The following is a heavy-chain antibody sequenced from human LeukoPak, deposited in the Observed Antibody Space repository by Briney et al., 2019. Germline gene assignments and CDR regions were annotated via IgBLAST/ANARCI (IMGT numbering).Heavy chain of an antibody. Sequence: SVKVSCKASGGTFSSYAIGWVRQAPGQGLEWMGRIIPILGIANYAQKFQGRVTITADKSTSTAYMELSSLRSVDTAVYYCASEDTAMVYYFDYWGQGTLVTVSS. V-gene: IGHV1-69*04. CDR3: ASEDTAMVYYFDY. CDR2: IIPILGIA. D-gene: IGHD5-18*01. J-gene: IGHJ4*02. CDR1: GGTFSSYA.